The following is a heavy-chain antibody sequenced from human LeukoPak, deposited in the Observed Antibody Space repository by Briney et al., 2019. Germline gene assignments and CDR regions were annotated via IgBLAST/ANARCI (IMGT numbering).Heavy chain of an antibody. J-gene: IGHJ5*01. CDR3: VRVGIASTDDNWFDS. D-gene: IGHD2-21*01. V-gene: IGHV3-48*01. CDR1: GFTFSTYS. CDR2: ISSSGSLI. Sequence: PGGSLRLSCAASGFTFSTYSMNWARQAPGKGLEGVSYISSSGSLIHDSDSVKGRFTISRDNAKNSLYLQMNTLRADDTAVYYCVRVGIASTDDNWFDSWGQGTLVTVSS.